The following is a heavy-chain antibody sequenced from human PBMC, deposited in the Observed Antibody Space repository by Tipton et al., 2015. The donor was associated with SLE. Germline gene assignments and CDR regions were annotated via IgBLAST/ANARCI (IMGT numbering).Heavy chain of an antibody. CDR3: TVKGYGFWSGWDEGY. Sequence: TLSLTCSVSGGSIRRGGYFWSWIRQHPGKGLEWIGYIYDSKTTYYNPSLKSRVTISADTSKNQFSLRLTSVTAADTAVYYCTVKGYGFWSGWDEGYWGQGTLVTVSS. CDR2: IYDSKTT. D-gene: IGHD3-3*01. J-gene: IGHJ4*02. V-gene: IGHV4-31*03. CDR1: GGSIRRGGYF.